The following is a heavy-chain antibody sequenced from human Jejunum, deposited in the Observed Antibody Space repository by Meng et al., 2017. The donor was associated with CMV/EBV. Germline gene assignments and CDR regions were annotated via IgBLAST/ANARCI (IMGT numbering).Heavy chain of an antibody. J-gene: IGHJ4*02. CDR3: ATGVADFEY. V-gene: IGHV1-8*01. D-gene: IGHD6-19*01. CDR1: GYTFTSYD. Sequence: QVRRGGTWAEMKNPGASVKVSCKGTGYTFTSYDTNWVRQGTGQGLEWMGWMNPNRGTTGYAQKFQGRVTMTRNISKSTAYMDLSSLRSEDTAVYYCATGVADFEYWGQGTLVTVSS. CDR2: MNPNRGTT.